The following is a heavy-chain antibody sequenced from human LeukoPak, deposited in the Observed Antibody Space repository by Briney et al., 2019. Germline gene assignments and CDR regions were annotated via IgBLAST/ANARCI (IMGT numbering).Heavy chain of an antibody. CDR3: ARYYYGSGNYYNAAFDI. D-gene: IGHD3-10*01. V-gene: IGHV4-39*01. Sequence: PSETLSLTCTVSGGSISSTTYHWVWIRQPPGKGLEWIGTIYYSGSTHNNPSPNSRVTISVDTSKNQFPLKLNSVTAADTAVYYCARYYYGSGNYYNAAFDIWGQGTMVTVSS. J-gene: IGHJ3*02. CDR2: IYYSGST. CDR1: GGSISSTTYH.